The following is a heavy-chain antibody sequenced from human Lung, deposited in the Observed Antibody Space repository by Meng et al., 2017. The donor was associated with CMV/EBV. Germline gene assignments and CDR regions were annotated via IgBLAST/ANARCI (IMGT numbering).Heavy chain of an antibody. Sequence: SXXVFXKASGGIFSSYSFSWVRQDPGQGLEWMGRIIPIFGLANYTQKFQGRVTISADKSTSIVSMELSSLRSEDTAVYYCARDQLLLGGFYYNGMDVWGQGTTVTVSS. CDR1: GGIFSSYS. J-gene: IGHJ6*02. CDR3: ARDQLLLGGFYYNGMDV. D-gene: IGHD3/OR15-3a*01. V-gene: IGHV1-69*04. CDR2: IIPIFGLA.